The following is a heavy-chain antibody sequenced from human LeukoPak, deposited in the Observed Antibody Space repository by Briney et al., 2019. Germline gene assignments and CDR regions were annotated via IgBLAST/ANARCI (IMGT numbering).Heavy chain of an antibody. CDR3: AATILVDFDY. CDR1: GYTFTSYD. CDR2: MNPNSGNT. J-gene: IGHJ4*02. D-gene: IGHD3-3*01. V-gene: IGHV1-8*03. Sequence: ASVKVSCKASGYTFTSYDINWVRQATGLGLEWMGWMNPNSGNTGYAQKFQGRVTITRNTSISTAYMELTRLRSDDTAVYYCAATILVDFDYWGQGTLVTVSS.